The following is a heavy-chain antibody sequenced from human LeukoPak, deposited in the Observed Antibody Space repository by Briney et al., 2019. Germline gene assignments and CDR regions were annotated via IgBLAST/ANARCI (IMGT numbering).Heavy chain of an antibody. Sequence: GGSLRLSCTASGFTFGDYAMSWFRQAPGKGLEWVGFIRSKAYGGTTEYAASVKGRFTISRDDSKRIAYLQMNSLSTEDTAMYYCTRGGPYGGKDYWGQGTLVTVSS. D-gene: IGHD4-23*01. J-gene: IGHJ4*02. CDR2: IRSKAYGGTT. CDR3: TRGGPYGGKDY. V-gene: IGHV3-49*03. CDR1: GFTFGDYA.